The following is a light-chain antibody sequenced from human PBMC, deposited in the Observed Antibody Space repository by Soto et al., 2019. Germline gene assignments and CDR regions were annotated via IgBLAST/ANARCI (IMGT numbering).Light chain of an antibody. Sequence: ALTQPPSVSGSPGQSITIPCTGNESDVGGYEYVSWYQQHPGKVPKLMIYEVSDRPSGVSTRFSGSKSGNTASLTISGLQAEDEADYYCASYTSTYTYVFGSGTKV. CDR2: EVS. V-gene: IGLV2-14*01. CDR1: ESDVGGYEY. J-gene: IGLJ1*01. CDR3: ASYTSTYTYV.